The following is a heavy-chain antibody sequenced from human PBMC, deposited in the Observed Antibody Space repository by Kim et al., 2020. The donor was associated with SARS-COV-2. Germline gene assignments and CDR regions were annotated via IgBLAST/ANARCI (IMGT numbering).Heavy chain of an antibody. CDR3: VRCSGTYDSDFDS. D-gene: IGHD3-22*01. J-gene: IGHJ4*02. V-gene: IGHV4-39*07. Sequence: SETLSLTCVLSGGSVSHSNYYWGWIRQSPGQVPEWIGSVYYSGNAYSNPSLKSRVTVSIDTSKNQFSLRMTSLTAADTAVYFCVRCSGTYDSDFDSWGQGVRVTVSS. CDR2: VYYSGNA. CDR1: GGSVSHSNYY.